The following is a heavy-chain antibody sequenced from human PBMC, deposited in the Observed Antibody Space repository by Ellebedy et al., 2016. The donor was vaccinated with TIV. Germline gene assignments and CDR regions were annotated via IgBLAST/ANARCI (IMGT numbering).Heavy chain of an antibody. V-gene: IGHV3-23*01. CDR2: ISGSGDTT. CDR3: AKASRGGSYYYGLDV. D-gene: IGHD3-10*01. CDR1: DFSIRSYD. Sequence: PGGSLRLSCGAADFSIRSYDMTWVRQAPGKGLEWVSSISGSGDTTYYADSVKGRFTISRDNSNHTLFLQMDSLKAEDTALYYCAKASRGGSYYYGLDVWGQGTRVTVSS. J-gene: IGHJ6*02.